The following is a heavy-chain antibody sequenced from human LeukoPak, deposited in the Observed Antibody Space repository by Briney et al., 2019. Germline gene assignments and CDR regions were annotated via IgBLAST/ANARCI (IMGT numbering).Heavy chain of an antibody. Sequence: KSSETLSLTCTVSGGSISTHYWSWIRQPPGKGLEWIGYIYYSGSTNYNPSLKSRVTISVDTSKNQFSLKLSSVTAADTAVYYCAREDCSGDGCYSFDYWGQGTLVTVFS. V-gene: IGHV4-59*11. CDR3: AREDCSGDGCYSFDY. CDR2: IYYSGST. CDR1: GGSISTHY. D-gene: IGHD2-15*01. J-gene: IGHJ4*02.